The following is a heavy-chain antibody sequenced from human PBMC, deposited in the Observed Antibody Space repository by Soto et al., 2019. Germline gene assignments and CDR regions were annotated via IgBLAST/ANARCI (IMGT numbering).Heavy chain of an antibody. D-gene: IGHD3-10*01. CDR2: ISYDGSNK. Sequence: SGGSLRLSCAASGFTFSSYGMHWVRQAPGKGLEWVAVISYDGSNKYYADSVKGQFTISRDNSKNTLYLQMNSLRAEDTAVYYCAKVSWFGQLHQDAFDIWGQGTMVTVSS. J-gene: IGHJ3*02. V-gene: IGHV3-30*18. CDR3: AKVSWFGQLHQDAFDI. CDR1: GFTFSSYG.